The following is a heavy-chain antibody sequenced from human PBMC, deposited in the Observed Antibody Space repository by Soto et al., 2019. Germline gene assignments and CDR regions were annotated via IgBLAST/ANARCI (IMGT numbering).Heavy chain of an antibody. V-gene: IGHV3-33*01. CDR3: ARDSLMGTSNDAFDI. CDR2: IWYDGSNK. D-gene: IGHD2-8*01. CDR1: GFTFSSYG. J-gene: IGHJ3*02. Sequence: QVQLVESGGGVVQPGRSLRLSCAASGFTFSSYGMHWVRQAPGKGLEWVAVIWYDGSNKYYADSVKGRFTISRDNSKNTLYLQIKRLRAEDTAVYYCARDSLMGTSNDAFDIWGQGTMVTVSS.